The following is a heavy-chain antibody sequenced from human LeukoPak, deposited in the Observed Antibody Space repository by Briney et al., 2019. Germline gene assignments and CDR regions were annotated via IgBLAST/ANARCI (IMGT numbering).Heavy chain of an antibody. CDR1: GYTFSSYG. Sequence: ASVKVSCKASGYTFSSYGIAWVRQAPGQGLEWMGWISGYNGNTNYAQKLQGRVSMTTDTSTTTAYMELRSLTSDDTALYYCAAGRPYSLLDYWGQGTLVTVSS. V-gene: IGHV1-18*01. J-gene: IGHJ4*02. D-gene: IGHD5-18*01. CDR3: AAGRPYSLLDY. CDR2: ISGYNGNT.